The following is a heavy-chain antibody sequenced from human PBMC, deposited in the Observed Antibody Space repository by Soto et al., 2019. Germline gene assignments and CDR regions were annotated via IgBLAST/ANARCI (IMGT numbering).Heavy chain of an antibody. Sequence: QVQLVQSGAEVKKPGASVKVSCKASGYTFTSYAMHWVRQAPGQRLEWMGWINAGNGNTKYSQKFQGRVTITRDTSASTAYMELSSLRSEDTAVYYCAGDGISGWYGWTEVIWGQGTMVTVSS. CDR3: AGDGISGWYGWTEVI. J-gene: IGHJ3*02. CDR2: INAGNGNT. D-gene: IGHD6-19*01. CDR1: GYTFTSYA. V-gene: IGHV1-3*01.